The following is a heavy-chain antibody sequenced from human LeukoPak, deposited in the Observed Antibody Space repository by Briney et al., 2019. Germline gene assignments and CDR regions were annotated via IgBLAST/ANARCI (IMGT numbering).Heavy chain of an antibody. D-gene: IGHD3-9*01. CDR3: AKVPAGGTIFQY. CDR1: GFTFNVYG. CDR2: IGHDGRNA. Sequence: PGGSLRLSCAASGFTFNVYGMHWVRQAPGKGLGWVAVIGHDGRNALYVDSVKGRFTISRDNSKNTLYLQMNSLRAEDTAVYYCAKVPAGGTIFQYWGQGTLVTVSS. J-gene: IGHJ4*02. V-gene: IGHV3-33*06.